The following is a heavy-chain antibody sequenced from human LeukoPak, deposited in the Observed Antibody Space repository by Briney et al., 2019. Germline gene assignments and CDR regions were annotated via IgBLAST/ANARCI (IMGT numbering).Heavy chain of an antibody. CDR2: IYYSGST. Sequence: LRLSCAASGFTFSSYAMSWIRQHPGKGLEWIGYIYYSGSTYYNPSLKSRVTISVDTSKNQFSLKLSSVTAADTAVYYCARDYGQNFDYWGQGTLVTVSS. V-gene: IGHV4-31*02. CDR3: ARDYGQNFDY. D-gene: IGHD4-17*01. J-gene: IGHJ4*02. CDR1: GFTFSSYA.